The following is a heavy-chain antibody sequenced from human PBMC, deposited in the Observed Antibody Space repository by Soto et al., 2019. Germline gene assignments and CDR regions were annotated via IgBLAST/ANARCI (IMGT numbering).Heavy chain of an antibody. V-gene: IGHV3-23*01. CDR2: ISGSGGST. CDR1: GFTFSSYA. Sequence: GGSLRLSCAASGFTFSSYAMSWVRQAPGKGLEWVSAISGSGGSTYYADSVKGRFTISRDNSKNTLYLQMNSLRAEDTAVYYCARELIVATMYYYMDVWGKGTTVTVSS. CDR3: ARELIVATMYYYMDV. J-gene: IGHJ6*03. D-gene: IGHD5-12*01.